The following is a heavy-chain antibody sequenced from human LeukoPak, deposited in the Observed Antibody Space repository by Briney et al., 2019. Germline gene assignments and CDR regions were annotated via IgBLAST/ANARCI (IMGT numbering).Heavy chain of an antibody. CDR2: IIPIFGTA. Sequence: SVKVSCKASGGTFSSYAISWVRQAPGQGLEWMGGIIPIFGTANYAQKFQGRVTITADESTSTAYMGLSSLRSEDTAVYYCARTRADYDFWSGYFDYWGQGTLVTVSS. V-gene: IGHV1-69*13. CDR1: GGTFSSYA. CDR3: ARTRADYDFWSGYFDY. J-gene: IGHJ4*02. D-gene: IGHD3-3*01.